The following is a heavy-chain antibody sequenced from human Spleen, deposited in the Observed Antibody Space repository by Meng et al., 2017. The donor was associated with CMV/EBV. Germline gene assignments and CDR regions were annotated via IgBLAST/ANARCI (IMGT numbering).Heavy chain of an antibody. CDR2: ISSSGSTI. CDR1: GFTFSDYY. CDR3: ARDKSFRWGLIVRQLPPPYGMDV. J-gene: IGHJ6*02. V-gene: IGHV3-11*04. D-gene: IGHD1-26*01. Sequence: GESLKISCAASGFTFSDYYMSWIRQAPGKGLEWVSYISSSGSTIYYADSVKGRFTISRDNSKNTLYLQMNSLRAEDTAVYYCARDKSFRWGLIVRQLPPPYGMDVWGQGTTVTVSS.